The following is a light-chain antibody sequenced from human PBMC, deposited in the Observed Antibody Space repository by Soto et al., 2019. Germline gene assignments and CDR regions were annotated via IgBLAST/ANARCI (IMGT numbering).Light chain of an antibody. CDR3: CSYTTSNTRQIV. J-gene: IGLJ1*01. V-gene: IGLV2-14*01. CDR2: DVS. CDR1: GSDVGGYNY. Sequence: SALTQPASVSGSPGQSITISCTGTGSDVGGYNYVSWYQQHPGKAPKFMIYDVSNRPSGVSNRFSGSKSGNTASLTISGLQAEDEADYYCCSYTTSNTRQIVFGTGTKLTVL.